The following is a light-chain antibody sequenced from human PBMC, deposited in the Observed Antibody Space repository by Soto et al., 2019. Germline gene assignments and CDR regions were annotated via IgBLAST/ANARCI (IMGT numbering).Light chain of an antibody. CDR1: SSDVGGYNY. J-gene: IGLJ1*01. V-gene: IGLV2-14*01. CDR2: DVS. CDR3: SSYTSSSTLYV. Sequence: QSALTQPASVSGSPGQSITISCTGTSSDVGGYNYVSWYQQHPGKAPQLMIYDVSNRPSGVSNRFSGAKSGNTASLTISGLQAEDEAAYSCSSYTSSSTLYVFGPGTKVTVL.